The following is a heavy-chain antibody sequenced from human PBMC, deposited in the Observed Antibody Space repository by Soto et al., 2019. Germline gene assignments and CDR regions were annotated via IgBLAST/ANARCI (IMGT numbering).Heavy chain of an antibody. D-gene: IGHD2-2*01. Sequence: SVKVSCKASGGTFSSYAISWVRQAPGQGLEWMGGIIPIFGTANYAQKFQGRVTITADESTSTAYMELSSLRSEDTAVYYCARGSHIVVVPAAKITVTTIPAYYYYGMDVWGQGTTVTVYS. CDR2: IIPIFGTA. CDR1: GGTFSSYA. J-gene: IGHJ6*02. CDR3: ARGSHIVVVPAAKITVTTIPAYYYYGMDV. V-gene: IGHV1-69*13.